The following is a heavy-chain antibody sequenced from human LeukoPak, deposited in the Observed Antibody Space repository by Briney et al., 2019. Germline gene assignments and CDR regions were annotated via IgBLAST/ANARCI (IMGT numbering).Heavy chain of an antibody. D-gene: IGHD1-26*01. CDR1: GFTSSSYG. J-gene: IGHJ4*02. Sequence: PGGSLRLSCAASGFTSSSYGMGWVRQAPGKGLEWVSAISGSGGSTYYADSVKGRFTISRDNSKNTLYLQMNSLRAEDTAVYYCANAEVGARFDYWGQGTLVTVSS. V-gene: IGHV3-23*01. CDR3: ANAEVGARFDY. CDR2: ISGSGGST.